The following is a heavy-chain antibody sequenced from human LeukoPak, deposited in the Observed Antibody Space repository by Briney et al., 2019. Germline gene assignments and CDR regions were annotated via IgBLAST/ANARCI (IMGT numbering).Heavy chain of an antibody. CDR1: GFTFSSYA. Sequence: GGSLRLSCAASGFTFSSYAMHWVRQAPGKGLEWVGVISYDGSNKYYADSVKGRFTISRDNSKNTLYLQMNSLRAEDTAVYYCARAGSYSGPRGYYFDYWGQGTLVTVSS. V-gene: IGHV3-30-3*01. J-gene: IGHJ4*02. D-gene: IGHD1-26*01. CDR2: ISYDGSNK. CDR3: ARAGSYSGPRGYYFDY.